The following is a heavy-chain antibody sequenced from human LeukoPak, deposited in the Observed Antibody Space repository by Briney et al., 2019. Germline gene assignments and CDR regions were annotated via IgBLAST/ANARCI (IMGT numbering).Heavy chain of an antibody. CDR3: AYSSGRAYYFDY. CDR2: ISASGGST. CDR1: GFTFSSSA. J-gene: IGHJ4*02. V-gene: IGHV3-23*01. D-gene: IGHD6-19*01. Sequence: GGSLRLSCAASGFTFSSSAMSWVRQVPGKGLEWVSGISASGGSTSYADSVRGRFTISRDNSKNTLYVQMNSLRDEDTAVYYCAYSSGRAYYFDYWGQGTLVTVSS.